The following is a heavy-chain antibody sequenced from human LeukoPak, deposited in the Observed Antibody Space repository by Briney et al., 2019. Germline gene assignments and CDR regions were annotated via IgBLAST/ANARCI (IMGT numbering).Heavy chain of an antibody. Sequence: SGPTLVNPTQTLTLTCTFSGFSLSTSGVGVGWIRQPAGKALEWLAIIYWDDDKRYSPFLRSRLTITKGTYKNQVFLIMTNVDPEDTATYYCARIEITYGGVFRDDAFDIWGQGTMVTVSS. J-gene: IGHJ3*02. V-gene: IGHV2-5*02. CDR1: GFSLSTSGVG. CDR2: IYWDDDK. D-gene: IGHD3-16*01. CDR3: ARIEITYGGVFRDDAFDI.